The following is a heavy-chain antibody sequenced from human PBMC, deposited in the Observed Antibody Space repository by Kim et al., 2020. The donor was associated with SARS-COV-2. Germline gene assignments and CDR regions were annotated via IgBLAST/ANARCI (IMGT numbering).Heavy chain of an antibody. Sequence: SETLSLTCTVSGGSISSYYWSWIRQPPGKGLEWIGYIYYSGSTNYNPSLKSRVTISVDTSKNQFSLKLSSVTAADTAVYYCARKLYGHMDYFDYWGQGTLVTVSS. CDR2: IYYSGST. J-gene: IGHJ4*02. D-gene: IGHD3-10*01. CDR3: ARKLYGHMDYFDY. CDR1: GGSISSYY. V-gene: IGHV4-59*01.